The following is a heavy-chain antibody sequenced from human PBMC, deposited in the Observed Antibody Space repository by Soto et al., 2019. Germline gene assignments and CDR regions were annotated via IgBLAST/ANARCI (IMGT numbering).Heavy chain of an antibody. CDR2: INYSGST. Sequence: SETLSLTCAVYGGSFSGYYWTWIRQPPGKGLEWIGYINYSGSTNYNPSLKSRVTISVDTSKNQFSLKLSSVTAADTAVYYCARHHDSWGQGTLVTVS. V-gene: IGHV4-59*08. CDR1: GGSFSGYY. J-gene: IGHJ4*02. CDR3: ARHHDS.